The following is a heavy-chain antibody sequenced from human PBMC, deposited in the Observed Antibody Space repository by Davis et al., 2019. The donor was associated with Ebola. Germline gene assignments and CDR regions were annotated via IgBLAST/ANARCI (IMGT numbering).Heavy chain of an antibody. D-gene: IGHD1-26*01. CDR2: IYYSGST. CDR3: AREWELLSYYFDY. V-gene: IGHV4-61*01. J-gene: IGHJ4*02. Sequence: MPGGSLRLSCTVSGGSVSSGSYYWSWIRQPPGKGLEWIGYIYYSGSTNYNPSLKSRVTISVDTSKNQFSLKLSSVTAADTAVYYCAREWELLSYYFDYWGQGTLVTVSS. CDR1: GGSVSSGSYY.